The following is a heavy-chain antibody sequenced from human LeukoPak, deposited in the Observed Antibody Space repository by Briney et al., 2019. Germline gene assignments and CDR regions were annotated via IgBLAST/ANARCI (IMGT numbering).Heavy chain of an antibody. D-gene: IGHD3-16*01. CDR1: GYTFTTYS. Sequence: GASVKVSCKVSGYTFTTYSINWVRQSPGQGLEWMGWINTNTGNPTYAQAFTGRFVFSVDTSVSTAYLQINSLQVEDTAVYYCARDWGLSGPWGQGTLVSVSS. CDR2: INTNTGNP. J-gene: IGHJ5*02. V-gene: IGHV7-4-1*02. CDR3: ARDWGLSGP.